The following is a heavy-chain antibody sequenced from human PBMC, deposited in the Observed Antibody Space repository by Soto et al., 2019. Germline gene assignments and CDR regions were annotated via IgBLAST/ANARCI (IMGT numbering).Heavy chain of an antibody. D-gene: IGHD6-19*01. Sequence: LRLSCAASGLTFSRYGMHWVRQAPGKGLEWVAVISHDGSTKYYADSVKGQFTISRDNSKNTLSLQMNSLRAEDTAVYYCAKDYNPHSSGWGLIDYWGQGTLVTVSS. CDR1: GLTFSRYG. J-gene: IGHJ4*02. CDR2: ISHDGSTK. CDR3: AKDYNPHSSGWGLIDY. V-gene: IGHV3-30*18.